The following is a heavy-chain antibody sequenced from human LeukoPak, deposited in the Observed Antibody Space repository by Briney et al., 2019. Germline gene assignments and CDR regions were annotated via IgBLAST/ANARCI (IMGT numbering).Heavy chain of an antibody. CDR2: IYYSGST. V-gene: IGHV4-59*01. J-gene: IGHJ4*02. D-gene: IGHD4-23*01. Sequence: PSETLSLTCTVSGGSISSYYWSWIRQPPGKGLEWIGYIYYSGSTNYNPSLKSRVTISVDTSKNQFSLKLSSVTAADTAVYYCARRRPLDYGGNSGYYFYYWGQGTLVTVSS. CDR3: ARRRPLDYGGNSGYYFYY. CDR1: GGSISSYY.